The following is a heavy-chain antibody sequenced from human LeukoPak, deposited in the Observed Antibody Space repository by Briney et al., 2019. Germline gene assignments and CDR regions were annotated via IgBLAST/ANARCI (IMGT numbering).Heavy chain of an antibody. CDR3: ARRNRAIVATMRGVNNWFDP. J-gene: IGHJ5*02. V-gene: IGHV4-39*01. Sequence: SETLSLTCTVSGGSISSSSYYWGWIRQPPGKGLEWIGRIYYSGSPYYNPSLKSRVTISVDTSKNQLSLKLSSVTAADTAVYYCARRNRAIVATMRGVNNWFDPWGQGTLVTVSS. CDR2: IYYSGSP. D-gene: IGHD5-12*01. CDR1: GGSISSSSYY.